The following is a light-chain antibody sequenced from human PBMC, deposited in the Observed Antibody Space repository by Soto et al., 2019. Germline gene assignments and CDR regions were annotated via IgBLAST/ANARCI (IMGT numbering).Light chain of an antibody. CDR2: EVN. Sequence: QSALTQPASMSGSPGQSITISCTGTSSDVGAKNYVSWYQQRPGKAPKLLIFEVNNRPLGVSNRFSGSKSGNTASLTISGLQAEDEADYYCSSYTSSSTLGVFGTGTKLTVL. J-gene: IGLJ1*01. CDR1: SSDVGAKNY. CDR3: SSYTSSSTLGV. V-gene: IGLV2-14*01.